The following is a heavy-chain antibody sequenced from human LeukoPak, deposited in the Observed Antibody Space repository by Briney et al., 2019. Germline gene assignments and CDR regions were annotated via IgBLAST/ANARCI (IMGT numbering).Heavy chain of an antibody. CDR2: ISSSGSTI. Sequence: GRSLRLSCAASGFTFSDYYMSWIRQAPGKGLEWVSYISSSGSTIYYADSVKGRFTISRDNAKNSLYLQMNSLRAEDTAVYYCASDYYDSSGYYWISAFDIWGQGTMVTVSS. V-gene: IGHV3-11*01. CDR1: GFTFSDYY. D-gene: IGHD3-22*01. CDR3: ASDYYDSSGYYWISAFDI. J-gene: IGHJ3*02.